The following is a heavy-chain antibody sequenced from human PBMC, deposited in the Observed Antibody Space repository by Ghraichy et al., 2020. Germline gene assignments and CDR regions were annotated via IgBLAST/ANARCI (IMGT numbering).Heavy chain of an antibody. CDR2: INQDGGEK. CDR1: GFSSYNYW. Sequence: GGSLRLSCRVSGFSSYNYWMSWVRQAPGKGLEWVANINQDGGEKYYVDSVKGRFTISRDNAQNSLYLQVSSLRVEDTAVYFCARESSYRGGTGFFDLWGRGT. V-gene: IGHV3-7*01. D-gene: IGHD3/OR15-3a*01. CDR3: ARESSYRGGTGFFDL. J-gene: IGHJ2*01.